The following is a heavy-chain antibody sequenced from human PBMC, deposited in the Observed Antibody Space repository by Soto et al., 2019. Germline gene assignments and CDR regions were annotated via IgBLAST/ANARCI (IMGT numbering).Heavy chain of an antibody. Sequence: QITLKESGPALLKPTQHLTLTCTFSGFSFSTNGVGVGSTRWPPGKALGWLAVIYWDDSKHYSPSLESRLTITKYLSKSQVVLTITNMDPVYTTTYVCANKGYVHSPLHNWGHAMRVTVAS. CDR3: ANKGYVHSPLHN. J-gene: IGHJ4*01. CDR1: GFSFSTNGVG. V-gene: IGHV2-5*02. D-gene: IGHD3-16*01. CDR2: IYWDDSK.